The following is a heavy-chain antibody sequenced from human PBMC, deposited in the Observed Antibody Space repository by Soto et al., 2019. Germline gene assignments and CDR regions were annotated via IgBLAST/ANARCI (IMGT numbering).Heavy chain of an antibody. D-gene: IGHD2-15*01. J-gene: IGHJ4*02. CDR1: GFSFNSYA. Sequence: GGSLRLSCAASGFSFNSYAMTWARQAPGKGLEWVSAISNAGVNTYFAESVKGRFTISRDNPKNTVYPQMNGLRAEDTAIYYCAKVATPRVVVPPFDYWGRGTLVTVSS. CDR3: AKVATPRVVVPPFDY. CDR2: ISNAGVNT. V-gene: IGHV3-23*01.